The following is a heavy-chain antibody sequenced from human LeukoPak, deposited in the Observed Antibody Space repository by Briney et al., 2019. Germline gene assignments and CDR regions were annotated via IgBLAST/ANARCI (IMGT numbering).Heavy chain of an antibody. V-gene: IGHV3-30-3*01. CDR1: GFTLSTYT. CDR2: LSYDGTNK. Sequence: GGSLRLSCAASGFTLSTYTMHWVRQAPGKGLEWVAVLSYDGTNKYNADSVKGRFTVSRDSSKNTPYLQMNSLRAKDTAVYYCARSQGQLYCSTSSCYYFDYWGQGTLVTVSS. CDR3: ARSQGQLYCSTSSCYYFDY. D-gene: IGHD2-2*01. J-gene: IGHJ4*02.